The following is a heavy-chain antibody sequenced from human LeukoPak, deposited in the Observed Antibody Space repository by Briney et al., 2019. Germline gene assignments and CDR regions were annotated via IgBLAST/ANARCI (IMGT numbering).Heavy chain of an antibody. V-gene: IGHV3-7*01. Sequence: GGSLRLSCAASGFAFSSYWMGWVRQAPGKGLEWVANINQDGSETYYVDSVEGRITISRDNAKNSLYLQMNSLRAEDTAVYFCAKSNAARDASGSDYWGQGTLVTVSS. CDR3: AKSNAARDASGSDY. CDR2: INQDGSET. D-gene: IGHD3-10*01. CDR1: GFAFSSYW. J-gene: IGHJ4*02.